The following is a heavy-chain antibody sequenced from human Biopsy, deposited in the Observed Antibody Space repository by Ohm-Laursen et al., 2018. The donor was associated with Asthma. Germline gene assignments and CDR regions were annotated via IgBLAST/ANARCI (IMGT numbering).Heavy chain of an antibody. Sequence: GASVKVSCKASGYTFINYAIHWVRQAPGQRLEWMGWINAGNGNTKYSEKFQGRVTITRDTSASTACMDLSSLRSEDTAVYYCARTYYDFLTGQVNDALAMWGQGTVVTVSS. CDR2: INAGNGNT. CDR1: GYTFINYA. J-gene: IGHJ3*02. V-gene: IGHV1-3*01. CDR3: ARTYYDFLTGQVNDALAM. D-gene: IGHD3-9*01.